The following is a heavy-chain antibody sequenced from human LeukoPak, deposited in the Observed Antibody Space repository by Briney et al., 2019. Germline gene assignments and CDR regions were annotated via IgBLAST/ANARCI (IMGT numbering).Heavy chain of an antibody. CDR3: ARESPSGSDAFDF. Sequence: PGGSLRLSCAVSGFTFSDYWMHWVRQAPGKGLVWVSRINNDGSSTSNADSVKGRFTFSRDNAKNTLYLQMNSLKAEDTAVYYCARESPSGSDAFDFWGQGTMVTVSS. CDR1: GFTFSDYW. J-gene: IGHJ3*01. V-gene: IGHV3-74*01. D-gene: IGHD3-22*01. CDR2: INNDGSST.